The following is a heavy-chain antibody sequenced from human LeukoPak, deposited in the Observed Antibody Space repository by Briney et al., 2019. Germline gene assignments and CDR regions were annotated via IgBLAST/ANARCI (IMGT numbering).Heavy chain of an antibody. CDR3: ARDYLADGMDV. CDR1: GGSISSYY. Sequence: SETLSLTCTVSGGSISSYYWSWIRQPPGKGLEWIGYIYYSGSTNHNPSLKSRVTISVDTSKNQFSLKLSSVTAADTAVYYCARDYLADGMDVWGQGTTVTVSS. J-gene: IGHJ6*02. CDR2: IYYSGST. D-gene: IGHD6-19*01. V-gene: IGHV4-59*01.